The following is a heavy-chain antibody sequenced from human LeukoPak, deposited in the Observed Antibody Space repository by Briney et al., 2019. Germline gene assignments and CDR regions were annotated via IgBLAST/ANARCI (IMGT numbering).Heavy chain of an antibody. V-gene: IGHV4-30-4*01. CDR3: ARGPTAMVTASDY. Sequence: SETLSLTCTVSGGSISSGDYYWSWIRQPPGKGLEWIGEIYHSGSTNYNPSLKSRVTISVDKSKNQFSLKLSSVTAADTAVYYCARGPTAMVTASDYWGQGTLVTVSS. CDR2: IYHSGST. J-gene: IGHJ4*02. CDR1: GGSISSGDYY. D-gene: IGHD5-18*01.